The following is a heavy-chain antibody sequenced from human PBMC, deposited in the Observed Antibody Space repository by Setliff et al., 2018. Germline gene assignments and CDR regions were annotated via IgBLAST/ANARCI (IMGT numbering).Heavy chain of an antibody. D-gene: IGHD3-10*01. V-gene: IGHV1-18*01. Sequence: ASVKVSCKASGYTFTSYGISWVRKAPGQGLEWMGWISAYNGNTNYAQKLQGRVTMTTDTSTITAYMELRSLRSDDTAVYYCATYIGRTVRGVSNAFDIWGQGTMVTVSS. CDR1: GYTFTSYG. CDR3: ATYIGRTVRGVSNAFDI. J-gene: IGHJ3*02. CDR2: ISAYNGNT.